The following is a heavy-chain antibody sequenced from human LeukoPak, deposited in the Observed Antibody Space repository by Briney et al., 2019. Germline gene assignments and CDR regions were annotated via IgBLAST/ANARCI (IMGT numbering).Heavy chain of an antibody. V-gene: IGHV1-3*01. CDR3: VSNYYDSSGYNDAFDI. Sequence: ASVKVSCKASGYTFTSYAMHWVRQAPGQRLEWMGWINAGNGNTKYSQKFQGRVTITRDTSASTAYMELSSLRSEDTAVYYCVSNYYDSSGYNDAFDIWGQGTMVTVSS. CDR1: GYTFTSYA. J-gene: IGHJ3*02. D-gene: IGHD3-22*01. CDR2: INAGNGNT.